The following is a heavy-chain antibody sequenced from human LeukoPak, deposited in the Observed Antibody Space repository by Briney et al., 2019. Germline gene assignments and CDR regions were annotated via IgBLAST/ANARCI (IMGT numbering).Heavy chain of an antibody. Sequence: GGSLRLSCAASGFTFSSYEMNWVRQAPGKGLEWVSYISSSGSTIYYADSVKGRFTISRDNAKNSPYLQMNSLRAEDTAVYYCARESRYGMDVWGQGTTVTVSS. CDR3: ARESRYGMDV. CDR2: ISSSGSTI. J-gene: IGHJ6*02. CDR1: GFTFSSYE. V-gene: IGHV3-48*03.